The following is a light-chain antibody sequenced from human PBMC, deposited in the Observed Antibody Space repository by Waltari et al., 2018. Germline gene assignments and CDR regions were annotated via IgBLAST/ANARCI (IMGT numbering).Light chain of an antibody. CDR1: QSVSSY. J-gene: IGKJ5*01. CDR3: QQRSTLPIT. CDR2: DVF. Sequence: EIVLTQSPATLSLSPGERATLPCRASQSVSSYLAWYQHKPGQAPRLIIYDVFRRATAIPARFTGSGSGTDFTLTISSLEPEDFAVYYCQQRSTLPITFGQGTRLEI. V-gene: IGKV3-11*01.